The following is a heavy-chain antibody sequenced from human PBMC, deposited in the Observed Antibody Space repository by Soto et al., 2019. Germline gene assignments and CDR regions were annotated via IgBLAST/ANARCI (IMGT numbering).Heavy chain of an antibody. V-gene: IGHV1-2*02. CDR2: INPNSGGT. CDR3: ARDGGGYYYDSSGYNPNDY. D-gene: IGHD3-22*01. CDR1: GYTFTGYY. Sequence: ASVKVSCKASGYTFTGYYMHWVRQAPGQGLEWMGWINPNSGGTNYAQKFQGRVTMTRDTSIGTAYMELSRLRSDDTAVYYCARDGGGYYYDSSGYNPNDYWGQGTLVTVSS. J-gene: IGHJ4*02.